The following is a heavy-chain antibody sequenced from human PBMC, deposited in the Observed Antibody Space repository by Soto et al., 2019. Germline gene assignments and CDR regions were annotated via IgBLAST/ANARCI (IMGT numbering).Heavy chain of an antibody. CDR3: AYSANHRYFFDS. J-gene: IGHJ5*01. CDR2: ILPIFGTP. Sequence: QVQLVQSGAEVKKPGSSVKVSCKASGGSFRSYAVNWVRQAPGQGLECLGGILPIFGTPNYAQKFHGRVSITADESTSTVYMDLISLTSEDTAVYYCAYSANHRYFFDSWGQGTLVTVSS. CDR1: GGSFRSYA. D-gene: IGHD5-18*01. V-gene: IGHV1-69*12.